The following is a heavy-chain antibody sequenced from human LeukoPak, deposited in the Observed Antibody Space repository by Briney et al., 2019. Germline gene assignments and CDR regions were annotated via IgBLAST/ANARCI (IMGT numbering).Heavy chain of an antibody. CDR2: IYHSGTT. CDR3: ARVCTCSSSSCYSVAWFDP. Sequence: SQTLSLTCTVSGGSISSGDYYWSWIRQPPGKGLEWIGYIYHSGTTYYNPSLKSRVIIPLDTSKNQFSLKLSSVTAADTAVYYCARVCTCSSSSCYSVAWFDPWGQGTLVTVSS. D-gene: IGHD2-15*01. CDR1: GGSISSGDYY. J-gene: IGHJ5*02. V-gene: IGHV4-30-4*08.